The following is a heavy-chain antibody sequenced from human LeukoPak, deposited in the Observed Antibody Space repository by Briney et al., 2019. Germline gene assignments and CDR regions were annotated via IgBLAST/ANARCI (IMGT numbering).Heavy chain of an antibody. Sequence: ETQSLTCTVSGGSVSSATYYWSRIRQPPGKGLEWIGYVYYSGSTNYIPSLKSRVTISVDTSKNQFTLKLTSVTAADTAVYYCARTSAEYSNSWIDSWGKGTLVFVSS. CDR1: GGSVSSATYY. J-gene: IGHJ5*01. CDR2: VYYSGST. D-gene: IGHD6-6*01. V-gene: IGHV4-61*01. CDR3: ARTSAEYSNSWIDS.